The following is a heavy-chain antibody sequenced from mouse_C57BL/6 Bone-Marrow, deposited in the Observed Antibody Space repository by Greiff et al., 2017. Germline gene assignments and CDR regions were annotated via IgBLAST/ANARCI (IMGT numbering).Heavy chain of an antibody. CDR2: IWTGGGT. CDR1: GFSLTSYA. CDR3: AHLPFYYGSSYFDY. Sequence: VQGVESGPCLVAPSQSLSITCTVSGFSLTSYAISWVRQPPGKGLEWLGVIWTGGGTNYNSALKSRLSISKDNSKSQVFLKMNSLQTDDTARYYCAHLPFYYGSSYFDYWGQGTTLTVSS. D-gene: IGHD1-1*01. V-gene: IGHV2-9-1*01. J-gene: IGHJ2*01.